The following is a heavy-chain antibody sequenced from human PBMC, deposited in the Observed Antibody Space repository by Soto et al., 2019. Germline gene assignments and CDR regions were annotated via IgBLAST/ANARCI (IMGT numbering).Heavy chain of an antibody. D-gene: IGHD3-22*01. CDR2: IDPSDSQT. CDR3: ARQIYDSDNGPNFQFYFDS. CDR1: GYSFAGYW. V-gene: IGHV5-10-1*01. Sequence: GESLKISCKGSGYSFAGYWITWVRQKPGKGLEWMGRIDPSDSQTYYSPSFRGHVTISATKSITTVFLQWSSLRASDTAMYYCARQIYDSDNGPNFQFYFDSWGQGTPVTVSS. J-gene: IGHJ4*02.